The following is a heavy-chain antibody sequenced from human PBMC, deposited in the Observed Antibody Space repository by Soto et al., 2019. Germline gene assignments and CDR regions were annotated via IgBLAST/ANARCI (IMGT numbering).Heavy chain of an antibody. CDR3: TKASSDRNHMEV. CDR2: ITETGADT. V-gene: IGHV3-23*01. CDR1: GFTFGKFV. J-gene: IGHJ6*02. Sequence: EVQLLESGGGLIQPGGSLRLSCAASGFTFGKFVMRWVRQTPGKGLEWVSTITETGADTYYTDSVKGRFTISRDNSKNTLYLQIPTLRAEDTALYYCTKASSDRNHMEVWGPGTTVTVSS.